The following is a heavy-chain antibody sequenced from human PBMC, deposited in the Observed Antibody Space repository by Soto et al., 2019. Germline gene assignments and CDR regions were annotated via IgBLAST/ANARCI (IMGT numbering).Heavy chain of an antibody. CDR2: INHSGST. J-gene: IGHJ5*01. CDR1: GGSFSGYY. V-gene: IGHV4-34*01. Sequence: SEPLSPTCAVYGGSFSGYYWHWIRQPPVKGLEGIGEINHSGSTNYNPALKSRVTISVDTSKNQFSLMLSSVTAAETAVYYCARVKEYFSGGSCINWFDSWGQGTLVTVSS. CDR3: ARVKEYFSGGSCINWFDS. D-gene: IGHD2-15*01.